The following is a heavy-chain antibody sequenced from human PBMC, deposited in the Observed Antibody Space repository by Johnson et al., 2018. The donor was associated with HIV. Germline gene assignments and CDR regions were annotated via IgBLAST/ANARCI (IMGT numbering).Heavy chain of an antibody. D-gene: IGHD3-10*01. J-gene: IGHJ3*02. CDR1: GFTFSNYA. CDR2: ITYDGTNK. V-gene: IGHV3-30*18. Sequence: QVQLVESGGGLIQPGGSLRLSCAASGFTFSNYAIHWVRQAPGKGLEWVAGITYDGTNKYYADSVKGRFTLSRDNSKNTLDLQMNSLTIEDTAVFYCAKTRMGGILDAFDIWGQGTMVTVSS. CDR3: AKTRMGGILDAFDI.